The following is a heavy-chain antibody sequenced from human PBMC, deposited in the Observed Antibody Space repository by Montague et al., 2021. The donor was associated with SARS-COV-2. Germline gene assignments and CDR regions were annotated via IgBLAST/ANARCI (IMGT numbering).Heavy chain of an antibody. J-gene: IGHJ4*02. Sequence: SETLSLTCTVSGGSIGSSSYYWSWIRQPPGKGLEWIGYIYYSGSTNYNPSLKSRVTISVDTSKNQFSLKLSSVTAADTAVYYCARHALGYFDWLNEGYFDYWGQGTLVTVSS. CDR2: IYYSGST. CDR1: GGSIGSSSYY. CDR3: ARHALGYFDWLNEGYFDY. D-gene: IGHD3-9*01. V-gene: IGHV4-61*05.